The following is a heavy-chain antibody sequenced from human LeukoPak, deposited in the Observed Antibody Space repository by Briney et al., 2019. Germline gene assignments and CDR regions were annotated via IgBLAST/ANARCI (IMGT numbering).Heavy chain of an antibody. CDR2: ISAYNGNT. CDR1: GYTLTSYG. D-gene: IGHD1-1*01. J-gene: IGHJ6*03. Sequence: ASVQVSCKASGYTLTSYGISWVRQAPGQGLEWMGWISAYNGNTNYAQKLQGRVTMTTDTSTSTAYMELRSLRSDDTAVYYCARDFGAGTTSGKYYYYYYMDVWGKGTTVTVSS. V-gene: IGHV1-18*01. CDR3: ARDFGAGTTSGKYYYYYYMDV.